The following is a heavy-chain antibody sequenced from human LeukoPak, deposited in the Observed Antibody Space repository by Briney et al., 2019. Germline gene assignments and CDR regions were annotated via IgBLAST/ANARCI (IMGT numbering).Heavy chain of an antibody. CDR1: GYTFTSYG. V-gene: IGHV1-18*01. D-gene: IGHD3-10*01. Sequence: ASVKVSCKASGYTFTSYGISWVRQAPGQGLEWMGWISAYNGNTNYAQKLQGRVTMTTDTSTSTAYMELRSLRSDDTAVYYCARDEPWFGQATWFSPWGQGTLVTVSS. CDR2: ISAYNGNT. J-gene: IGHJ5*02. CDR3: ARDEPWFGQATWFSP.